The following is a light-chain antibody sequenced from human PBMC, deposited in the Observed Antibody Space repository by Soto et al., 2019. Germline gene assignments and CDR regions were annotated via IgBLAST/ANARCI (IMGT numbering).Light chain of an antibody. CDR3: QQSYTTPIT. V-gene: IGKV1-39*01. Sequence: DIPMTQSPSSLSASVGDRVTIACRSSQSISNFLNWYQQKPGKAPKLLIYDASILYSGVPSRFSGSGSGTDFTLTISSLQSEDFASYYCQQSYTTPITFGQETRLDIK. CDR2: DAS. CDR1: QSISNF. J-gene: IGKJ5*01.